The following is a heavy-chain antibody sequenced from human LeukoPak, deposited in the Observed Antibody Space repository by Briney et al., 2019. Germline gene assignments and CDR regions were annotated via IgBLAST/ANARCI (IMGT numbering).Heavy chain of an antibody. CDR2: IFYSGST. Sequence: SETLSLTCTVSGGSISSSSYYWGWIRQPPGKGLEWIGTIFYSGSTYYNPSLKSRVTISVDTSKNQFSLKLSSVTAADTAVYYCARQGYCSGGSCSLHYYYYYYMDVWGKGTTVTISS. D-gene: IGHD2-15*01. CDR1: GGSISSSSYY. J-gene: IGHJ6*03. CDR3: ARQGYCSGGSCSLHYYYYYYMDV. V-gene: IGHV4-39*01.